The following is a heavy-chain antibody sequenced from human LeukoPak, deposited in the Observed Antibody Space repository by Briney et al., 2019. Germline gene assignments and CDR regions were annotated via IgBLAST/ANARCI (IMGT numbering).Heavy chain of an antibody. CDR2: IYFTGST. CDR1: GGSMTNSY. J-gene: IGHJ3*01. CDR3: ARGRQASSSPPYAFDL. Sequence: PSETLSLTCTVSGGSMTNSYWGWIRQPPGKGLEWLGYIYFTGSTNSNPSLKSRVTISLDTSKNQLSLRLTSVTAADTAVYYWARGRQASSSPPYAFDLWGHGTMVTVSS. D-gene: IGHD6-6*01. V-gene: IGHV4-4*09.